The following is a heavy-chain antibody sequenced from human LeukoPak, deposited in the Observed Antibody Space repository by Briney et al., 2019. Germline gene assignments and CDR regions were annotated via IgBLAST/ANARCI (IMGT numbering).Heavy chain of an antibody. CDR3: ARGTGGYSSSSSPFDP. Sequence: PGGSLRLSCAASGFTYSSYSMNWVRQAPGKGLEWVSYISSSSSTIYYAGSVKGRFTISRDNAKNSLYLQMNSLRAEDTAVYYCARGTGGYSSSSSPFDPWGQGTLVTVSS. J-gene: IGHJ5*02. CDR1: GFTYSSYS. V-gene: IGHV3-48*01. CDR2: ISSSSSTI. D-gene: IGHD6-6*01.